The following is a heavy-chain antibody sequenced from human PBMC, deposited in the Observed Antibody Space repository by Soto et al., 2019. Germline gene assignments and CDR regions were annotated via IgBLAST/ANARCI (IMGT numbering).Heavy chain of an antibody. J-gene: IGHJ4*02. Sequence: SETLSLTCAVSGGSISDNWWSWVRQPPGKGLEWIGEIYHTGTTHYNPSLWSRVTISIDKSKNQFSLKLSSVTAADTAVYYCARHIAVPRTRGFAFWGQGTLVTVSS. CDR1: GGSISDNW. V-gene: IGHV4-4*02. CDR3: ARHIAVPRTRGFAF. D-gene: IGHD6-19*01. CDR2: IYHTGTT.